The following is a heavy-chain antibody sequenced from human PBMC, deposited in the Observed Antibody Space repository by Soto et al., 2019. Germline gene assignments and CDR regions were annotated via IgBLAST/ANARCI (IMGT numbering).Heavy chain of an antibody. CDR1: GYTFTSYD. CDR2: MNPNSGNT. CDR3: ARAGLYYDILTGYSYYYYYYYMDV. V-gene: IGHV1-8*01. D-gene: IGHD3-9*01. J-gene: IGHJ6*03. Sequence: ASVKVSCKASGYTFTSYDINWVRQATGQGLEWMGWMNPNSGNTGYAQKFQGRVTMTRNTSISTAYMELSSLRSEDTAVYYCARAGLYYDILTGYSYYYYYYYMDVWGKGTPVTVSS.